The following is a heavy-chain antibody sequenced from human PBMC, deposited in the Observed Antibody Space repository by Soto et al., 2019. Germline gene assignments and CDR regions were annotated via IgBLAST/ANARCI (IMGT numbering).Heavy chain of an antibody. Sequence: SVKVSCTACGYTFTHFYITWVRQATGQGLEWMGAISPHNFNTNYAQKFRGRVTLTTEKSTNTAYMDLRSLTSDDTAVYYCARDEGGYDISTGYYKAHHFDYWGQGVPVTVSS. CDR2: ISPHNFNT. V-gene: IGHV1-18*01. D-gene: IGHD3-9*01. J-gene: IGHJ4*02. CDR1: GYTFTHFY. CDR3: ARDEGGYDISTGYYKAHHFDY.